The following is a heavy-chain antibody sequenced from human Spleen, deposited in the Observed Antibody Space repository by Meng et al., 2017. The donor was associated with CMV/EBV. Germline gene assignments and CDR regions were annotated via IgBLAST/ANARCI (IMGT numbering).Heavy chain of an antibody. CDR3: ASIAGGDYYDSSGTNGY. J-gene: IGHJ4*02. CDR1: PFRCYA. CDR2: IIPIFGTA. Sequence: PFRCYAISWVRQAPGQGLEWMGGIIPIFGTANYAQKFQGSVTIPTDESTSTAYMELSSLRSEDTAVYYCASIAGGDYYDSSGTNGYWGQGTLVTVSS. D-gene: IGHD3-22*01. V-gene: IGHV1-69*05.